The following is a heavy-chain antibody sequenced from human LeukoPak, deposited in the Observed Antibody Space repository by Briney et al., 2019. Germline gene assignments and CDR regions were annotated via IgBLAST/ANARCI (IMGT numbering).Heavy chain of an antibody. J-gene: IGHJ4*02. CDR1: GFTFSSYG. CDR3: AKGYSSSWDFDY. V-gene: IGHV3-30*18. CDR2: ISYDGSNK. Sequence: GGSLRLSCAASGFTFSSYGMHWVRQAPGKGLEWVAVISYDGSNKYYADSVKGRFTISRDNSKNTLYLQMNSLRAEDTAVYYCAKGYSSSWDFDYWGQGTQVTVSS. D-gene: IGHD6-13*01.